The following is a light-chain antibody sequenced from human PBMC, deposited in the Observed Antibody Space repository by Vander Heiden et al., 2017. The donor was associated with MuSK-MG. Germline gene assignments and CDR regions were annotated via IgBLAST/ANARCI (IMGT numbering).Light chain of an antibody. CDR2: AAS. J-gene: IGKJ5*01. CDR1: QSISSY. Sequence: DIQMTQSPSSLSASVGDRVTITCRASQSISSYLNWYQQKPGKAPNLLIYAASSLQSGVPSRFSGSGSGTDFTLTISSLEPEDFATYYCQQSDSRPLTFGQGTRLEIK. CDR3: QQSDSRPLT. V-gene: IGKV1-39*01.